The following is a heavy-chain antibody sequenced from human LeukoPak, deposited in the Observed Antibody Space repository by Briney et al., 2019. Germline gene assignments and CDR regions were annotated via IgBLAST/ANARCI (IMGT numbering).Heavy chain of an antibody. Sequence: GGSLRLPCAASGFTFSSYAMSWVRQAPGKGLEWVSAISGSGGSTYYADSVKGRFTISRDNSKNTLYLQMNSLRAEDTAVYYCAKWSGPMTTVTHFDYWGQGTLVTVSS. CDR1: GFTFSSYA. CDR3: AKWSGPMTTVTHFDY. D-gene: IGHD4-17*01. J-gene: IGHJ4*02. V-gene: IGHV3-23*01. CDR2: ISGSGGST.